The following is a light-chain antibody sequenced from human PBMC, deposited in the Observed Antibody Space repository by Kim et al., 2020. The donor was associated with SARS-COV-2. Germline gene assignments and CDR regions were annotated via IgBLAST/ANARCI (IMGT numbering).Light chain of an antibody. V-gene: IGKV3-20*01. CDR3: QQYNNWPRT. J-gene: IGKJ1*01. CDR2: AAS. CDR1: QSVRSSY. Sequence: EIVLTQSPGTLSLSPGERATLSCRASQSVRSSYLAWYQQKPGQAPRLVIYAASSRATGIPDRFSGSGSGTDFTLTISSLQSEDFAVYYCQQYNNWPRTFGQGTKVDIK.